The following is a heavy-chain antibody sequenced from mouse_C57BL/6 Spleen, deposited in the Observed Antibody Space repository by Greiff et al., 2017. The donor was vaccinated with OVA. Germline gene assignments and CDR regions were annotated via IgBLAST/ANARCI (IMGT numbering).Heavy chain of an antibody. CDR3: ARWGPWYFDV. J-gene: IGHJ1*03. CDR2: IDPSDSYT. CDR1: GYTFTSYW. V-gene: IGHV1-69*01. Sequence: VQLQQPGAELVMPGASVKLSCKASGYTFTSYWMHWVKQRPGQGLEWIGEIDPSDSYTNYNQKFKGKSTLTVDKSSSTAYMQLSSLTSEDSAVYYCARWGPWYFDVWGTGTTVTVSS.